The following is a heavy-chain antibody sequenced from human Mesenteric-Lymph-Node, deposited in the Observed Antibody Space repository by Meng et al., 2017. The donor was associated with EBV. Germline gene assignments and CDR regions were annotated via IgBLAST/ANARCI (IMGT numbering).Heavy chain of an antibody. CDR3: ARDRDAYNYYFDY. CDR1: GDTFSTYA. Sequence: QVQLVQSGAGVKEPGSSVKVSCKTSGDTFSTYAITWVRQAPGQGPEWMGGIIPLFGPPNYAQKFQGRVTIIADESTNTAYMELSSLRSEDTAVYYCARDRDAYNYYFDYWGQGTLVTVSS. V-gene: IGHV1-69*01. J-gene: IGHJ4*02. CDR2: IIPLFGPP. D-gene: IGHD5-24*01.